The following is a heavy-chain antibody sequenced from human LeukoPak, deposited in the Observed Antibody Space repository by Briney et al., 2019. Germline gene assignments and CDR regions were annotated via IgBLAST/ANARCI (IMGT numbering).Heavy chain of an antibody. D-gene: IGHD3-22*01. V-gene: IGHV1-69*05. J-gene: IGHJ3*02. CDR2: ITPVFDTA. CDR3: AREITYYYDSSGRDGFHI. Sequence: RASVKVSCKASGGTFSSYVISWVRQAPGQGLEWMGGITPVFDTANYAQKFQGRVSITTDESTSTAYMELSSLRSEDTAVYYCAREITYYYDSSGRDGFHIWGQGTTVTVSS. CDR1: GGTFSSYV.